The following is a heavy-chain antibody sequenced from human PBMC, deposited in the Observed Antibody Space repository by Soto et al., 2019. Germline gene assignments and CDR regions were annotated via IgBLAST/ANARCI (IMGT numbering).Heavy chain of an antibody. CDR1: GYSFTCYW. CDR2: IYPGDSDT. V-gene: IGHV5-51*01. CDR3: ALSVVAATYDFDY. D-gene: IGHD2-15*01. J-gene: IGHJ4*02. Sequence: GESLKISCKGSGYSFTCYWIGWVRQMPGKGLEWMGIIYPGDSDTRYSPSFQGQVTISADKSISTAYLQWSSLKASDTAMYYCALSVVAATYDFDYWGQGTLVTVSS.